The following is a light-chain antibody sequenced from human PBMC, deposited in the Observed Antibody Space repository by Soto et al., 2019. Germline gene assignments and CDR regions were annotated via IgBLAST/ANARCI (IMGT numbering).Light chain of an antibody. V-gene: IGKV3-20*01. Sequence: EIVLTQSPDTRSLSPGERATLSCRASHTVTSNYLAWYQQKPGQAPRLLIYGASSRATDIPDRFSGSGSGTDFTLTISRLETEDFAVYYCQQYGGSPRTFGQGTKVEIK. CDR3: QQYGGSPRT. J-gene: IGKJ1*01. CDR2: GAS. CDR1: HTVTSNY.